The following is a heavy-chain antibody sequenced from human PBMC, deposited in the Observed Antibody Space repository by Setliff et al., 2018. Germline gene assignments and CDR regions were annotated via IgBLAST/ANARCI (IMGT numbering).Heavy chain of an antibody. J-gene: IGHJ2*01. CDR3: ARFSSSSGSYWYFDL. D-gene: IGHD6-6*01. CDR2: IYYSGST. CDR1: GGSISSYY. V-gene: IGHV4-59*08. Sequence: PSETLSLTCTVSGGSISSYYWSWIRQPPGKRLEWIGYIYYSGSTNYNPSLESRVTISVDTSKNQFSLNLSSVTAADTAVYYCARFSSSSGSYWYFDLWGRGTLVTVSS.